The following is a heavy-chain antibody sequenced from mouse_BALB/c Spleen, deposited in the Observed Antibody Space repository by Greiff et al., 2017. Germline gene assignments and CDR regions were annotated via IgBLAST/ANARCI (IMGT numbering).Heavy chain of an antibody. J-gene: IGHJ1*01. CDR2: ISYSGST. D-gene: IGHD2-3*01. Sequence: EVKLVESGPSLVKPSQTLSLTCSVTGDSITSGYWNWIRKFPGNKLEYMGYISYSGSTYYNPSLKSRISITRDTSKNQYYLQLNSVTTEDTATYYCARYDDGYPYWYFDVWGAGTTVTVSS. CDR1: GDSITSGY. CDR3: ARYDDGYPYWYFDV. V-gene: IGHV3-8*02.